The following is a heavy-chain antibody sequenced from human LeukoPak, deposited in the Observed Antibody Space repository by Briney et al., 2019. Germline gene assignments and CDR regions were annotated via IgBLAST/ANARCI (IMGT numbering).Heavy chain of an antibody. CDR3: ARRSVRGGGYYYVDY. CDR2: INSNSGNT. D-gene: IGHD3-22*01. V-gene: IGHV1-8*01. J-gene: IGHJ4*02. CDR1: GYTFINHD. Sequence: ASVKVSCKASGYTFINHDIDWVRQAPGQGLEWMGWINSNSGNTGYSQKFQGRVTMTRDTSISTAYMELSSLRSEDTAVYYCARRSVRGGGYYYVDYWGQGTLVTVSS.